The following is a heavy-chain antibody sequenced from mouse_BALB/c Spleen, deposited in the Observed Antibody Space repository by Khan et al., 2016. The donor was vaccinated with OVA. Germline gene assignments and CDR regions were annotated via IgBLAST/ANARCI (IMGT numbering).Heavy chain of an antibody. CDR3: SRSGYGFGAY. CDR2: INPGSGGT. D-gene: IGHD3-2*02. Sequence: QVRLQQPGAELVRPGTSVKVSCKASGYAFTNYLIEWVKQRPGQGLEWIGVINPGSGGTNYNEKFKDKATLTADKSSSTAYMQLSSLTSDGSAVYFCSRSGYGFGAYWGPGTLVTVSA. V-gene: IGHV1-54*01. J-gene: IGHJ3*01. CDR1: GYAFTNYL.